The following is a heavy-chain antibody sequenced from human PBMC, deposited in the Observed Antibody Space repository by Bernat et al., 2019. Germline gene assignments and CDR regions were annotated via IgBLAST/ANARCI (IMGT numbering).Heavy chain of an antibody. CDR3: VRDYGYSDKS. Sequence: EVQLVESGGGLVQPGGSLRLSCAAPGFAFSTYWMHWVRQAPGKGLVWVSRINSDGSSTSYADSVKGRFTISRDNAKNTLYLQMSSLRAEDTAVYYSVRDYGYSDKSWGQGTMVTVSS. CDR1: GFAFSTYW. D-gene: IGHD6-13*01. J-gene: IGHJ3*01. CDR2: INSDGSST. V-gene: IGHV3-74*01.